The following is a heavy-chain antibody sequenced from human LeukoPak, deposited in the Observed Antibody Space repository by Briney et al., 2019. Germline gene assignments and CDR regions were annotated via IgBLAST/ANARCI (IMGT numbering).Heavy chain of an antibody. Sequence: ASVKVSCKASGYTFTSNYMHWVRQAPGQGLEWMGWITGYNGNTNYAQKLQGRVTVTTDTSTSTAYMELRSLKSDDTAVYYCASLKNYYDSSGYLVTDAFDIWGQGTMVTVSS. V-gene: IGHV1-18*04. CDR2: ITGYNGNT. CDR1: GYTFTSNY. CDR3: ASLKNYYDSSGYLVTDAFDI. D-gene: IGHD3-22*01. J-gene: IGHJ3*02.